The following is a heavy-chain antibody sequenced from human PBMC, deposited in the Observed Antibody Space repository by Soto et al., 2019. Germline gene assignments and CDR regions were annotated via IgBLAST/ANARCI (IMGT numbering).Heavy chain of an antibody. V-gene: IGHV1-3*01. D-gene: IGHD3-3*01. CDR1: GYTFTSYA. Sequence: QVQLVQSGAEVKKPGASVKVSCKASGYTFTSYAMHWVRQAPGQRLEWMGWINAGNGNTKYSQKYQGRVTITRDTSASTGYMEGSSLRSEDTAVYYCARSSNSQGYAFWSGYYTASGFAFDPWGQRTLVTVSS. CDR3: ARSSNSQGYAFWSGYYTASGFAFDP. CDR2: INAGNGNT. J-gene: IGHJ5*02.